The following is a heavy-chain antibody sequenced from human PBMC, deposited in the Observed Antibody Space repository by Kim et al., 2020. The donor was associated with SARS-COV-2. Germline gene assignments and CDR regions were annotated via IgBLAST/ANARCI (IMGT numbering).Heavy chain of an antibody. CDR3: ARASEVSRDYYYYGMDV. CDR2: INPSGGST. V-gene: IGHV1-46*01. CDR1: GYTFTSYY. J-gene: IGHJ6*02. Sequence: ASVKVSCKASGYTFTSYYMHWVRQAPGQGLEWMGIINPSGGSTSYAQKFQGRVTMTRDTSTSTVYMELSSLRSEDTAVYYCARASEVSRDYYYYGMDVWGQGTTVTVSS.